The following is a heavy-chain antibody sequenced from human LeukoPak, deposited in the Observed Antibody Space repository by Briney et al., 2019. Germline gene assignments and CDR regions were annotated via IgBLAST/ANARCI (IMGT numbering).Heavy chain of an antibody. Sequence: GGSLRPSCAASGFTFSNAWMSWVRQAPGKGLEWVGRIKSKTDGGTTDYAAPVKGRFTISRDDSENTLYLQMNSLKTEDTAVYYCTTGQWLAHFDYWGQGTLVTVSS. CDR1: GFTFSNAW. CDR3: TTGQWLAHFDY. CDR2: IKSKTDGGTT. J-gene: IGHJ4*02. D-gene: IGHD6-19*01. V-gene: IGHV3-15*01.